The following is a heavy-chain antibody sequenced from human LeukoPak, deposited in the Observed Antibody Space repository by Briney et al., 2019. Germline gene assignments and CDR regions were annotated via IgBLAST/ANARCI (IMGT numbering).Heavy chain of an antibody. CDR2: IYYSGST. CDR3: ARRITMVRGRWAFDI. V-gene: IGHV4-39*01. D-gene: IGHD3-10*01. CDR1: GGSISSSSYY. J-gene: IGHJ3*02. Sequence: SETLSLTCTVSGGSISSSSYYWGWIRQPPGKGLEWIGSIYYSGSTYYNPSLKSRVTISVDTSKNQFSLKLSSVTAADTAVYYCARRITMVRGRWAFDIWDQGTMVTVSS.